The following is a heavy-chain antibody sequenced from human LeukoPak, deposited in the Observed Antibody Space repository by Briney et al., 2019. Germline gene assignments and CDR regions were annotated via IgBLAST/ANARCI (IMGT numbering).Heavy chain of an antibody. CDR1: GFTFSSYG. V-gene: IGHV3-30*03. J-gene: IGHJ3*02. CDR2: MSFDGSNK. D-gene: IGHD6-13*01. Sequence: PGGSLRLSCVASGFTFSSYGMHWVRQAPGKGLEWVAIMSFDGSNKHYGDSVQGRFTISRENSKNTVYLQMNSLRPEDTAVYYCARVWTGVSFAARAFDIWGQGTVVTVSS. CDR3: ARVWTGVSFAARAFDI.